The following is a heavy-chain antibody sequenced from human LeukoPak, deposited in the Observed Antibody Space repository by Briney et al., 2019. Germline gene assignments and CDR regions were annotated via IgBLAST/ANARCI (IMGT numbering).Heavy chain of an antibody. CDR3: ARDSSGWYGY. CDR2: INHSGST. CDR1: GGSFSGYY. D-gene: IGHD6-19*01. V-gene: IGHV4-34*01. J-gene: IGHJ4*02. Sequence: PSETPSLTCAVYGGSFSGYYWSWIRQPPGKGLEWIGEINHSGSTNYNPSLKSRVTISVDTSKNQFSLKLSSVTAADTAVYYCARDSSGWYGYWGQGTLVTVSS.